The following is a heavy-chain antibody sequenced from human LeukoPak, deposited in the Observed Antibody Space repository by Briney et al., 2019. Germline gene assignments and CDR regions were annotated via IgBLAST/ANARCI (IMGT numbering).Heavy chain of an antibody. CDR2: INHSGST. J-gene: IGHJ6*02. CDR3: ARRGYRPYYYYYGMDV. D-gene: IGHD3-22*01. CDR1: GGSISSYY. Sequence: SSETLSLTCTVSGGSISSYYWSWIRQPPGKGLEWIGEINHSGSTNYNPSLKSRVTISVDTSKNQFSLKLSSVTAADTAVYYCARRGYRPYYYYYGMDVWGQGTMVTVSS. V-gene: IGHV4-34*01.